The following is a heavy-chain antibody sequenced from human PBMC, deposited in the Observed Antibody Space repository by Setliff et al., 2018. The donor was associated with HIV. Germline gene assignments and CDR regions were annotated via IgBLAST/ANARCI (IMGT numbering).Heavy chain of an antibody. CDR1: GGSISSHY. D-gene: IGHD6-19*01. CDR2: IHYSGSI. J-gene: IGHJ6*03. V-gene: IGHV4-59*11. Sequence: SETLSLTCTVPGGSISSHYWNWIRQPPGKGLEWIGYIHYSGSINYNPSLKSRVTISGDSSKNQVSLMLSSVTAADTAVYFCARVPSSGWYGGHHYMDVWGKGAAVTVSS. CDR3: ARVPSSGWYGGHHYMDV.